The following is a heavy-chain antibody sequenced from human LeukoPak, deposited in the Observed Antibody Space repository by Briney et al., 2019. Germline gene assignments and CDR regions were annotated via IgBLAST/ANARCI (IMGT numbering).Heavy chain of an antibody. CDR3: AREGGLGDYYDSSGYLSY. D-gene: IGHD3-22*01. V-gene: IGHV1-18*01. CDR1: GYTFTSYG. CDR2: ISAYNGNT. J-gene: IGHJ4*02. Sequence: ASVKVSCKASGYTFTSYGISWVRQAPGQGLEWMGWISAYNGNTNYAQKLQGRVTMTTDTSTSTAYMELRSLRSEDTAVYYCAREGGLGDYYDSSGYLSYWGQGTLVTVSS.